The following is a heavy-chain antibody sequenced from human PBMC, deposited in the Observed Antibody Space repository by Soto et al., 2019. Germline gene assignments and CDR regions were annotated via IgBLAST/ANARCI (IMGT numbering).Heavy chain of an antibody. J-gene: IGHJ6*02. D-gene: IGHD5-18*01. Sequence: GGSLRLSCAASGFTFSGYWMSWVRQAPGKGLEWVANIKQDGSEKYYVDSVKGRFTISRDNAKNSLYLQMNSLRAEDTAVYYCAREVWIQLRMDVWGQGTTVTVSS. V-gene: IGHV3-7*03. CDR1: GFTFSGYW. CDR3: AREVWIQLRMDV. CDR2: IKQDGSEK.